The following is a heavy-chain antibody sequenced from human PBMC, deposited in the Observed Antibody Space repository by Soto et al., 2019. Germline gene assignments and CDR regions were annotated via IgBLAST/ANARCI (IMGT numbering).Heavy chain of an antibody. CDR2: IDPSDSYT. Sequence: GESLKISCKGSGYSFTSYWISWVRQMPGKGLEWMGRIDPSDSYTNYSPSFQGHVTISADKSISTAYLQWSSLKASDTAMYYCARGSDTAMVTRYYYYGMDVWGQGTTVTVSS. CDR3: ARGSDTAMVTRYYYYGMDV. CDR1: GYSFTSYW. J-gene: IGHJ6*02. D-gene: IGHD5-18*01. V-gene: IGHV5-10-1*01.